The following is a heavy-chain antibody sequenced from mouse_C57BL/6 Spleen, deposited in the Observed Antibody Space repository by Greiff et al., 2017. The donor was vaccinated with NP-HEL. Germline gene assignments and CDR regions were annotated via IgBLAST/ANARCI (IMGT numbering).Heavy chain of an antibody. CDR3: AIYDGYYAWFAY. CDR1: GYAFSSSW. V-gene: IGHV1-82*01. J-gene: IGHJ3*01. D-gene: IGHD2-3*01. Sequence: QVQLQQSGPELVKPGASVKISCKASGYAFSSSWMNWVKQRPGKGLEWIGRIYPGDGDTNYNGKFKGKATLTADKSSSTAYMQLSSLTSEDSAVYFCAIYDGYYAWFAYWGQGTLVTVSA. CDR2: IYPGDGDT.